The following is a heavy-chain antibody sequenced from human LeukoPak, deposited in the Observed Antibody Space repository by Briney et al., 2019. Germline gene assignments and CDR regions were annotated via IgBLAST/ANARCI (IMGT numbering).Heavy chain of an antibody. CDR2: IIPIFGIA. J-gene: IGHJ3*02. V-gene: IGHV1-69*04. CDR3: ARGHIVVVPAASPGAFDI. CDR1: GGTFSSYA. Sequence: ASVKVSCKASGGTFSSYAISWVRQAPGQGLEWMGRIIPIFGIANYAQKFQGRVTITADKSTSTAYMELSSLRSEDTAVYYCARGHIVVVPAASPGAFDIWGQGTMVTVSS. D-gene: IGHD2-2*01.